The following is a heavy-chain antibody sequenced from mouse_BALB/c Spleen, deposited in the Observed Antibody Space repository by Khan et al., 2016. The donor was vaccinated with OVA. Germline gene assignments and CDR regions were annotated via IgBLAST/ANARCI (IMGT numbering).Heavy chain of an antibody. CDR1: GYTFTSYT. J-gene: IGHJ3*01. CDR3: VRDGAYHRNDGWFAY. Sequence: QVQLKESGAELARPGASVKMSCKASGYTFTSYTIHWIKLRPGQGLEWIGYINPSNGYTNCNQKFKDKATLTADKSSTTAYMELSSLTSDDSALYNCVRDGAYHRNDGWFAYWGQGTLVTVSA. V-gene: IGHV1-4*01. D-gene: IGHD2-14*01. CDR2: INPSNGYT.